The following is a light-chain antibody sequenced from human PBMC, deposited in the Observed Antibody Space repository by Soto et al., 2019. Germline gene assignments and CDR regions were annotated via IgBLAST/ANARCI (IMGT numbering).Light chain of an antibody. Sequence: QSARTQPASVSGSPGQSITISCTGTSSDVGGYNYVSWYQQHPGKAPKLMIYEVSNRPSGVSNRFSGSKSGNTASLTISGLQAEDEADYYCSSYTSGSTLSYVFGTGTKVTVL. CDR3: SSYTSGSTLSYV. J-gene: IGLJ1*01. CDR2: EVS. V-gene: IGLV2-14*01. CDR1: SSDVGGYNY.